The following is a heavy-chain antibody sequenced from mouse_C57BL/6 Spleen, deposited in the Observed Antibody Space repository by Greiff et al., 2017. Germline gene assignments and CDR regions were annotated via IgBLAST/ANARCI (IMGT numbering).Heavy chain of an antibody. D-gene: IGHD2-4*01. V-gene: IGHV1-55*01. J-gene: IGHJ2*01. CDR2: IYPGSGST. Sequence: VQLQQPGAELVKPGASVKMSCKASGYTFTSYWITWVKQRPGQGLEWIGDIYPGSGSTNYNEKFKSKATLTVDTSSSTAYMQLSSLTSEDSAVYYCARADYDYDPFDYWGQGTTLTVSS. CDR3: ARADYDYDPFDY. CDR1: GYTFTSYW.